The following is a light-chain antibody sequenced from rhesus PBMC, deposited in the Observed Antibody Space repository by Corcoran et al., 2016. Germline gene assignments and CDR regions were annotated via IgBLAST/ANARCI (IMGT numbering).Light chain of an antibody. CDR1: KGISSW. Sequence: DIQMTQSPSSLSASVGDRVTITCRASKGISSWLAWYQQKPGKAPQLLLYKASIFQSGVPSRFSGSESWTDLTLTLISLQPEDFATYYCTQYNSAPFTFGPGTKLDIK. CDR2: KAS. CDR3: TQYNSAPFT. J-gene: IGKJ3*01. V-gene: IGKV1-21*01.